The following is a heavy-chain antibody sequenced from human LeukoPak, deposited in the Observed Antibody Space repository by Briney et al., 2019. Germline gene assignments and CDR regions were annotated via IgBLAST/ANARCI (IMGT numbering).Heavy chain of an antibody. Sequence: GGSLRLSCAASGFTFSSYWMSWVRQAPGKGLEWVANIKQDGSEKYYVDSVKGRFTISRDNAKNSLYLQMNSLRAEDTAVYYCAKPPRLQINWFDPWGQGTLVTVSS. CDR2: IKQDGSEK. V-gene: IGHV3-7*03. D-gene: IGHD4-11*01. CDR1: GFTFSSYW. CDR3: AKPPRLQINWFDP. J-gene: IGHJ5*02.